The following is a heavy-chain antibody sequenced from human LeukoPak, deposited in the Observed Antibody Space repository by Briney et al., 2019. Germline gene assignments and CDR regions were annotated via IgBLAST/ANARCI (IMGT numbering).Heavy chain of an antibody. CDR1: GGSISSGDYY. D-gene: IGHD3-3*01. V-gene: IGHV4-39*07. CDR2: INHSGST. CDR3: AYYDFWTHPGGGVFDY. Sequence: SETLSLTCTVSGGSISSGDYYWSWIRQPPGKGLEWIGEINHSGSTNYNPSLKSRVTISVDTSKNQFSLKLSSVTAADTAVYYCAYYDFWTHPGGGVFDYWGQGTLVTVSS. J-gene: IGHJ4*02.